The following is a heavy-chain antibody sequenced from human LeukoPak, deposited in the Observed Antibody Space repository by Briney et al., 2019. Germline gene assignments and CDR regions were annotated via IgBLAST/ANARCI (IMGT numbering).Heavy chain of an antibody. CDR2: FDPEDGET. CDR3: ATAVTGTTSYFDY. V-gene: IGHV1-24*01. J-gene: IGHJ4*02. CDR1: GYTLTELS. D-gene: IGHD1-20*01. Sequence: ASVKVSCKVSGYTLTELSMHWVRQAPGKGLEWMGGFDPEDGETIYAQKFQGRGTMTEDTSTDTAYMELSSLRSEDTAVYYCATAVTGTTSYFDYWGQGTLVTVSS.